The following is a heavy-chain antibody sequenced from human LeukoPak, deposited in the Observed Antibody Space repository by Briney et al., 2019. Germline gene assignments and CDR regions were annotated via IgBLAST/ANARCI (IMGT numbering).Heavy chain of an antibody. D-gene: IGHD2-21*02. J-gene: IGHJ4*02. Sequence: GGSLRLSCSASGFTFRNYGMHWVRQAPGKGLEWVAAIWYDGTHEFYVDSVKGRFTISRDNSKNTLFLEMNSLRAEDTAVCYCAKDAEDFGDSYFDHWGQGALVTVSS. CDR2: IWYDGTHE. CDR3: AKDAEDFGDSYFDH. CDR1: GFTFRNYG. V-gene: IGHV3-33*03.